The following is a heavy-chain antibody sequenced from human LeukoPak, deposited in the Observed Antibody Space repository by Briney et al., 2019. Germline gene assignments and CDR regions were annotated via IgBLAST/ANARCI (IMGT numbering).Heavy chain of an antibody. CDR1: GFYFSSYS. Sequence: GGSLRLSCRASGFYFSSYSMNWVRQAPGKGLEWVSSINSGSTYMYYADSVKGRFTISRDNAKNSLHLQMDSLRAEDTAVYFCARVEATTGRNYHYYYMDVWGKGTTVTVSS. V-gene: IGHV3-21*01. CDR3: ARVEATTGRNYHYYYMDV. CDR2: INSGSTYM. D-gene: IGHD1-1*01. J-gene: IGHJ6*03.